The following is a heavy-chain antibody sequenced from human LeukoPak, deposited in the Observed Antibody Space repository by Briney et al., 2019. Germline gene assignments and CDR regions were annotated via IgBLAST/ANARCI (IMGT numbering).Heavy chain of an antibody. CDR3: AEGTTG. V-gene: IGHV3-7*01. J-gene: IGHJ1*01. CDR1: GFTFSSYG. Sequence: AGGSLRLSCAASGFTFSSYGMHWVRQAPGKGLEWVANINQDGSGKYYVDSVKGRFTISRDNAKNSLYLQMNSLRSEDTAIYYCAEGTTGWGQGTLVTVSS. D-gene: IGHD1-1*01. CDR2: INQDGSGK.